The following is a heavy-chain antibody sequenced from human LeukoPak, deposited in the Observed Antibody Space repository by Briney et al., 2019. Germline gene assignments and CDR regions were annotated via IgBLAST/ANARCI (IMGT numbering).Heavy chain of an antibody. Sequence: SETLSLTCTVSGGSISSYYWSWIRQPPGKGLEWIGYIYYSGSTYYNPSLKSRVTISVDTSKNQFSLKLSSVTAADTAVYYCARARFGDWFDYWGQGTLVTVSS. CDR3: ARARFGDWFDY. CDR1: GGSISSYY. CDR2: IYYSGST. D-gene: IGHD3-10*01. J-gene: IGHJ4*02. V-gene: IGHV4-59*12.